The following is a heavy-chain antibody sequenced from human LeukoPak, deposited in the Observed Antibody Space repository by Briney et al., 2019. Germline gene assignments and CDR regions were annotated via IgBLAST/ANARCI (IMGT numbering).Heavy chain of an antibody. CDR3: AREGSYRNWFDP. Sequence: ASVKVSCKASGYTFTGYYMHWVRQAPGQGLEWMGWITPNSGGTNYAQKFQGRVTMTSDTSISTAYMELSRLRSNDTAVYYCAREGSYRNWFDPWGQGTLVTVSS. CDR1: GYTFTGYY. V-gene: IGHV1-2*02. CDR2: ITPNSGGT. J-gene: IGHJ5*02. D-gene: IGHD1-26*01.